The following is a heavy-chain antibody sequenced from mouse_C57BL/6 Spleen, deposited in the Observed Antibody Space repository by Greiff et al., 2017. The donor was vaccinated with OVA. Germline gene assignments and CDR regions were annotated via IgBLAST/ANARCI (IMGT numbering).Heavy chain of an antibody. J-gene: IGHJ4*01. Sequence: QVQLQQSGPGLVQPSQCLSITCTASGFSFTSYGVHWVRQSPGKGLEWLGVIWRGGSTDYNAAFMYRLSITNDNSKSHVFFKMNSLQADDTAIDYGAKNGYCSSYDYAMDYWGQGTSVTVSS. V-gene: IGHV2-5*01. CDR3: AKNGYCSSYDYAMDY. CDR2: IWRGGST. CDR1: GFSFTSYG. D-gene: IGHD1-1*01.